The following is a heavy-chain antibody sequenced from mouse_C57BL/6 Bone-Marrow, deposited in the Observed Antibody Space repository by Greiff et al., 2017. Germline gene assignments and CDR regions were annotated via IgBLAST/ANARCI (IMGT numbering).Heavy chain of an antibody. D-gene: IGHD4-1*01. Sequence: QVQLKESGPGLVQPSPSLSITCTVSGFSLTSYGVHWVRQSPGKGLEWLGVIWIGGSTDYNAAFISRLSISKDNSKSQVFFKMNSLQADDTAIYYCAKNQGNNWAWFAYWGQGTLVTVSA. V-gene: IGHV2-2*01. J-gene: IGHJ3*01. CDR2: IWIGGST. CDR3: AKNQGNNWAWFAY. CDR1: GFSLTSYG.